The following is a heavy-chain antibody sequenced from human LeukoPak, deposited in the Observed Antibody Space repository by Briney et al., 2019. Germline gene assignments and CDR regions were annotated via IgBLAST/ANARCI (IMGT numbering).Heavy chain of an antibody. Sequence: GGSLRLSCAASGFTFSDYQMSWIRQAPGKGLEWLSYITGSSDYANYADSVKGRFTISRDNAKNSLYLQMNSLRAEDTAVYYCTRVGYYDFWGQGTMVTVSS. CDR1: GFTFSDYQ. V-gene: IGHV3-11*05. J-gene: IGHJ3*01. CDR2: ITGSSDYA. D-gene: IGHD3-10*01. CDR3: TRVGYYDF.